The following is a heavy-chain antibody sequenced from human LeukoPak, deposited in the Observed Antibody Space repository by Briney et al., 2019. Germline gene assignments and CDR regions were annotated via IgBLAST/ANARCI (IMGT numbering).Heavy chain of an antibody. Sequence: PSETLSLTCTVSGGSISSGDYYWSWIRQPPGKGLQWIAYMYSSCSTYYNPSLKSRVTMSADTSKNQLSLKLSPVTAADTAVYYCARPYYYDSRIDPWGQGILVIVSS. CDR1: GGSISSGDYY. CDR2: MYSSCST. V-gene: IGHV4-30-4*01. J-gene: IGHJ5*01. D-gene: IGHD3-22*01. CDR3: ARPYYYDSRIDP.